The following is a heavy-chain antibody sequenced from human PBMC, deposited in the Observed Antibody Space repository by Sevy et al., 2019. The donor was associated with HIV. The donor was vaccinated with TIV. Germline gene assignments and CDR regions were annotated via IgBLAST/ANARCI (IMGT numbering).Heavy chain of an antibody. D-gene: IGHD1-26*01. Sequence: GVSLRLSCVASGFNFRNFWMSWVRQAPGKGLECVADIKQDGSEAYYVDSVKGRFTISRDNAKNSLYLQMNSLRDEDTAMYFCERDKEVGASILDAWGQGTPVTVSS. CDR2: IKQDGSEA. V-gene: IGHV3-7*03. CDR1: GFNFRNFW. CDR3: ERDKEVGASILDA. J-gene: IGHJ5*02.